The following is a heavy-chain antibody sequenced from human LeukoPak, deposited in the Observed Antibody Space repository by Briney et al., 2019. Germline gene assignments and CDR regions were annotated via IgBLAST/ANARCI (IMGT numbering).Heavy chain of an antibody. CDR2: ISGSGGST. CDR3: AKDGGHGDYDIANYYYYGMDV. CDR1: GFTFSSYA. J-gene: IGHJ6*02. Sequence: PGGSLRLSCAASGFTFSSYAMSWVRQAPGKGLEWVSAISGSGGSTYYADSVKGRFTISRDNSKNTLYLQMNSLRAEDTAVYYCAKDGGHGDYDIANYYYYGMDVWGQGTTVTVSS. D-gene: IGHD4-17*01. V-gene: IGHV3-23*01.